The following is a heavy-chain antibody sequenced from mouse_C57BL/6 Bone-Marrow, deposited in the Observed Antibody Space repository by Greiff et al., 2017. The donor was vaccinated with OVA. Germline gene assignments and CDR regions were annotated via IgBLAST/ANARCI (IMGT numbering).Heavy chain of an antibody. Sequence: QVQLQQPGAELVRPGTSVKLSCKASGYTFTSYWMHWVKQRPGQGLEWIGDIYPGSGSTNYNEKFKSNATLTVDTSSSTAYMQLSSLTSEDSAVYYGARGQLRLWFAYWGQGTLVTVSA. CDR2: IYPGSGST. V-gene: IGHV1-55*01. D-gene: IGHD3-2*02. CDR3: ARGQLRLWFAY. J-gene: IGHJ3*01. CDR1: GYTFTSYW.